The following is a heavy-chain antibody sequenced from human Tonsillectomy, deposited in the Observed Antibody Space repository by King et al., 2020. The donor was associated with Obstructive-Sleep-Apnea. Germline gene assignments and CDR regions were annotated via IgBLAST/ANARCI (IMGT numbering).Heavy chain of an antibody. J-gene: IGHJ4*02. D-gene: IGHD2-15*01. CDR1: GFTFSSYN. V-gene: IGHV3-21*06. CDR2: ISGTSSYI. CDR3: AREGGVGFDY. Sequence: VQLVESGGGLVKPGGSLRLSCAASGFTFSSYNMNWFRQAPGKGLEWVSSISGTSSYIYYADSVKGRFTISRDNAKSSLDLQMNSLRAEDTAVYYCAREGGVGFDYWGQGTLLTVSS.